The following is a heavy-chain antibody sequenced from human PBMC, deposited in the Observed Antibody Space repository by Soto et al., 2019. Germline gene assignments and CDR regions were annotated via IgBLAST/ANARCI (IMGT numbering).Heavy chain of an antibody. D-gene: IGHD6-13*01. CDR1: GDSVASNSAA. CDR3: ASERAAAGFYYYYYGMDV. J-gene: IGHJ6*02. CDR2: TYYRSKWYN. Sequence: SQTLSLTCAISGDSVASNSAAWNWIRQSPSRGLEWLGRTYYRSKWYNDYAVSVKSRITLNPDTSKNQFSLQLNSVTPEDTAVYYCASERAAAGFYYYYYGMDVCGQGTTVTVSS. V-gene: IGHV6-1*01.